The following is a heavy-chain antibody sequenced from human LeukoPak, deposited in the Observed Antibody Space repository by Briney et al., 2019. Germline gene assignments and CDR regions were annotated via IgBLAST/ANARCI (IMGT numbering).Heavy chain of an antibody. CDR1: GGSISSGGYY. V-gene: IGHV4-61*08. CDR3: ARSGRTPFDY. D-gene: IGHD1-14*01. Sequence: SETLSLTCTVSGGSISSGGYYWSWTRQHPGRGLEWIGYIYYSGGTDYNPSLKSRVTISVDTSKNQFSLKLSSVTAADTAVYYCARSGRTPFDYWGQGTLVTVSS. J-gene: IGHJ4*02. CDR2: IYYSGGT.